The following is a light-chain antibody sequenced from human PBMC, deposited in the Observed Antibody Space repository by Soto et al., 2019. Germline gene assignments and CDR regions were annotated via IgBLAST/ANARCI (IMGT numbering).Light chain of an antibody. V-gene: IGLV2-14*03. CDR1: SADVGGYNF. CDR3: SSDTSSRTHVV. Sequence: QSVLTQPASVSGSPGQSITISCTGTSADVGGYNFVSWYPHHPGKAPKLMIYDVSNRPSGVSNRFSGSKSANTASLTISGLQAEDEADYYCSSDTSSRTHVVFGGGTKLTVL. J-gene: IGLJ2*01. CDR2: DVS.